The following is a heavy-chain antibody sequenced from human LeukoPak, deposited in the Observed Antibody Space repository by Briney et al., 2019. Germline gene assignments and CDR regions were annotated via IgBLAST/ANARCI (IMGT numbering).Heavy chain of an antibody. CDR2: ISSSGSTI. CDR1: GFTFSSYE. CDR3: ARGSRNLVDY. V-gene: IGHV3-48*03. Sequence: GSLRLSCAASGFTFSSYEMNWVRQAPGKGLEWVSYISSSGSTIHYADSVKGRFTISRDNAKNSLYLQMNSLRAEDTAVYYCARGSRNLVDYWGQGTLVTVSS. D-gene: IGHD1-14*01. J-gene: IGHJ4*02.